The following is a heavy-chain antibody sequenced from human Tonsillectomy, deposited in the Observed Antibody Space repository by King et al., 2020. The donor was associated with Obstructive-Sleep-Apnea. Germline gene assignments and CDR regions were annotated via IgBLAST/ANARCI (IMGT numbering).Heavy chain of an antibody. J-gene: IGHJ4*02. CDR1: GFTFSTFG. D-gene: IGHD3-3*01. CDR3: AKSKYLYDFWSVPFAY. V-gene: IGHV3-30*02. Sequence: VQLVESGGGVVQPGRSLRLSCAASGFTFSTFGMHWVRQAPGKGLEWVAFIRYVGNNEFYADSVKGRFIISRDNSKNTLYLQMNSLRAEDTAVYYCAKSKYLYDFWSVPFAYWGQGTLVTVSS. CDR2: IRYVGNNE.